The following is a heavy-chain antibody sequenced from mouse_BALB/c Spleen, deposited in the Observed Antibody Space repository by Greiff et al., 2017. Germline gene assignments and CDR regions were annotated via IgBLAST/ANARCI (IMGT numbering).Heavy chain of an antibody. D-gene: IGHD2-2*01. Sequence: QVLLQQSGPDLLKPGASVKMSCKASGYTFTSYYIHLVKLRPGQGLECIGCIYPGAGSTKYNEKCMGMTTLTADKSSSRAYMLLSSLTSEDSAIFFCATGYPYAMDSGNQGATVGVTT. CDR1: GYTFTSYY. CDR3: ATGYPYAMDS. CDR2: IYPGAGST. V-gene: IGHV1S56*01. J-gene: IGHJ4*01.